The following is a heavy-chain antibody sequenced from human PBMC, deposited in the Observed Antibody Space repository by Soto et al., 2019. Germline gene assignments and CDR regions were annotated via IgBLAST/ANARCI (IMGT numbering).Heavy chain of an antibody. CDR2: XXPXXSXT. CDR3: ARPPLPGYSILFNS. CDR1: GYIFIDLW. D-gene: IGHD2-15*01. J-gene: IGHJ5*02. Sequence: VEPIKNSNKASGYIFIDLWICRVRQIPGKGLEWXGIXXPXXSXTXXXPXXXGQVTISADRSTGTAFLQWRSLKASDTALYYCARPPLPGYSILFNSWGQGTLVTVSS. V-gene: IGHV5-51*01.